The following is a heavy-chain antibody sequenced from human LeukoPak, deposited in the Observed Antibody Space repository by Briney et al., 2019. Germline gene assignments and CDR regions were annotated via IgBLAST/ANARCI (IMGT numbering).Heavy chain of an antibody. Sequence: PSETLSLTCSVSGGSISSYYWSWIRQPPGKGLEWIGFIYYSGSTNYNPSLKSRVTISVDTSKNQFSLKLSSVTAADTAVYYCARASWDSSSWNEPIDYRGQGTLVTVSS. CDR1: GGSISSYY. CDR3: ARASWDSSSWNEPIDY. D-gene: IGHD6-13*01. V-gene: IGHV4-59*01. CDR2: IYYSGST. J-gene: IGHJ4*02.